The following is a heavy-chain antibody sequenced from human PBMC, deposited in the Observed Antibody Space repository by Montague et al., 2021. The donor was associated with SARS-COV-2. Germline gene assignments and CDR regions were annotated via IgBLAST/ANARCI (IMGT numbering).Heavy chain of an antibody. CDR3: VRGAEEAHLAMDV. CDR2: LYRSGSV. D-gene: IGHD3-10*01. V-gene: IGHV4-39*02. J-gene: IGHJ6*02. Sequence: SETLSLTCIVSGGFISDSYYWAWIRQAPGTGLEWLGSLYRSGSVYSNPSLKSRVSISVDKSKNHFSLRLTSATAAETAVYYCVRGAEEAHLAMDVWGQGTTVTVSS. CDR1: GGFISDSYY.